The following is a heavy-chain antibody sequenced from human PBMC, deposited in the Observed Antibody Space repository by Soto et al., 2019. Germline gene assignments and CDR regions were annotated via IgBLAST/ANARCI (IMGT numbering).Heavy chain of an antibody. CDR1: GGSISSGGYY. CDR2: IYYSGST. V-gene: IGHV4-31*03. J-gene: IGHJ6*02. D-gene: IGHD2-2*02. CDR3: ARDPYCSSTSCYTGGGMDV. Sequence: QVQLQESGPGLVKPSQTLSLTCTVSGGSISSGGYYWSWIRQHPGKGLEWIGYIYYSGSTYYNPSLKSRVTISVDPSKNQFSLKLSSVTAADTAVYYCARDPYCSSTSCYTGGGMDVWGQGTTVTVSS.